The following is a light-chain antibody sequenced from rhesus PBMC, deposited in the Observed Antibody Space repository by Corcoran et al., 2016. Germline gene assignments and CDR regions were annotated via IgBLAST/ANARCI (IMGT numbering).Light chain of an antibody. CDR2: GGS. Sequence: DIVMTQTPLSLPVTPGEPASISCRSSQSLLHTDGYTYLDWYLQKPGQSPQLLIYGGSNRASGVPDRFRGSGSGTDFTLKISKVEAEDVGVYYCMQHKALPTFGQGTKVEIK. V-gene: IGKV2-61*01. J-gene: IGKJ1*01. CDR3: MQHKALPT. CDR1: QSLLHTDGYTY.